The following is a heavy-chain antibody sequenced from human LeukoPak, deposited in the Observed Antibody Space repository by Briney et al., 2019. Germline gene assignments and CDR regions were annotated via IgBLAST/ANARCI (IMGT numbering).Heavy chain of an antibody. CDR1: GFTFSSYS. D-gene: IGHD3-22*01. J-gene: IGHJ4*02. Sequence: GGSLRLSCAASGFTFSSYSMNWVRQAPGKGLEWVSSISSSSSYIYYADSVKGRFTISRDNAKNSLYLQMNSLRAEDTAVYYCARMEAYYYDSSPSDYWGQGTLVTVSS. CDR2: ISSSSSYI. CDR3: ARMEAYYYDSSPSDY. V-gene: IGHV3-21*01.